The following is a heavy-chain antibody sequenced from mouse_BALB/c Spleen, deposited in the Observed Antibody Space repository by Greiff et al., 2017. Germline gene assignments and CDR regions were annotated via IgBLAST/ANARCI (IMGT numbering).Heavy chain of an antibody. V-gene: IGHV5-17*02. CDR3: ARSSVARAMDF. Sequence: EVKLMESGGGLVEPGGSRTLSCAASGFTFSSFGMHWVRQAPEKGLEWVAYISSGSSTIYYADTVKGRFTISRDNPKNTLFLQMTSLRSEDTAMYYCARSSVARAMDFWGQGTSVTVSS. D-gene: IGHD1-1*02. CDR2: ISSGSSTI. CDR1: GFTFSSFG. J-gene: IGHJ4*01.